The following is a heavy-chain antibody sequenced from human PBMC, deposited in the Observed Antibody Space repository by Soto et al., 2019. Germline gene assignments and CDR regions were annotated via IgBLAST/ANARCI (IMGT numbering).Heavy chain of an antibody. J-gene: IGHJ4*02. D-gene: IGHD2-15*01. CDR2: IIPIFGTA. CDR3: ATGDCSGGSCDSSSFDY. V-gene: IGHV1-69*13. CDR1: GGTFSSYA. Sequence: GASVKVSCKASGGTFSSYAISWVRQAPGQGLEWMGGIIPIFGTANYAQKFQGRVTVTADESTSTAYMELSSLRSEDTAVYYCATGDCSGGSCDSSSFDYWGQGTLVTVSS.